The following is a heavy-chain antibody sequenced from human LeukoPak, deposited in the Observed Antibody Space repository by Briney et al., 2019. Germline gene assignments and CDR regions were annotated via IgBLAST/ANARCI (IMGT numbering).Heavy chain of an antibody. CDR1: GGTFSSYA. V-gene: IGHV1-69*06. CDR2: IIPIFGTA. CDR3: ARDSSSSPYYYYYYYMDV. D-gene: IGHD6-6*01. Sequence: GASVKVSCKASGGTFSSYAISWVRQAPGQGLEWMGRIIPIFGTANYAQKFQGRVTITADKSTGTAYMELSSLRSEDTAVYYCARDSSSSPYYYYYYYMDVWGKGTTVTVSS. J-gene: IGHJ6*03.